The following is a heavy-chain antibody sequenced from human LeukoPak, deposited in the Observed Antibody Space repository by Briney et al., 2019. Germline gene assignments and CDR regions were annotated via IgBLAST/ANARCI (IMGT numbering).Heavy chain of an antibody. Sequence: GGSLRLSCAASGFTFDDYTMHWVRQAPGKGLEWVSGISWNSGIIGYADSVKGRFTISRDNAKNSLYLQMNSLRAEDTALYYCAKDKYYGSGSLLDYWGQGALVTVSS. CDR3: AKDKYYGSGSLLDY. V-gene: IGHV3-9*01. CDR1: GFTFDDYT. CDR2: ISWNSGII. D-gene: IGHD3-10*01. J-gene: IGHJ4*02.